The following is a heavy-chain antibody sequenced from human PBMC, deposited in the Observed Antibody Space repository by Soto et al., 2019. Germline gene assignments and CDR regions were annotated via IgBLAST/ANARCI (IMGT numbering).Heavy chain of an antibody. V-gene: IGHV4-30-4*01. D-gene: IGHD5-18*01. CDR1: GGSISSGDYY. CDR2: IYYSGST. CDR3: ARDRGYSYGYGVEKNWFDP. J-gene: IGHJ5*02. Sequence: SETLSLTCTVSGGSISSGDYYWSWIRQPPGKGLEWIGYIYYSGSTYYNPSLKSRVTISVDTSKNQFSLKLSSVTAADTAVYYCARDRGYSYGYGVEKNWFDPWGQGTLVTVSS.